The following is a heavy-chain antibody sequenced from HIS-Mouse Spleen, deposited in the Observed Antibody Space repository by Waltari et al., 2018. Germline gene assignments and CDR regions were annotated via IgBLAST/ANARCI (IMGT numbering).Heavy chain of an antibody. CDR2: IYYSGST. V-gene: IGHV4-39*07. CDR3: AREIPYSSSWYDWYFDL. CDR1: GVSIRSSSYY. D-gene: IGHD6-13*01. Sequence: QLQLQESGPGLVKPSETLSPTCNVSGVSIRSSSYYWGWIRQPPGKGLEWIGSIYYSGSTYYNPSLKSRVTISVDTSKNQFSLKLSSVTAADTAVYYCAREIPYSSSWYDWYFDLWGRGTLVTVSS. J-gene: IGHJ2*01.